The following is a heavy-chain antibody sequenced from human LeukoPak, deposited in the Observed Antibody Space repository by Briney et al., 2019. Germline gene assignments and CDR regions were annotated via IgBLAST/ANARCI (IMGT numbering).Heavy chain of an antibody. CDR1: GYTFTSYS. CDR3: ARGNGGLLWFGELLPPAAIAAVDY. Sequence: ASVKVSCEASGYTFTSYSISWVRQAPGQGLEWMGWISAYNGNTNYAQKLQGRVTMTTDTSTSTAYMELRSQRSDDTAVYYCARGNGGLLWFGELLPPAAIAAVDYWGQGTLVTVSS. CDR2: ISAYNGNT. J-gene: IGHJ4*02. V-gene: IGHV1-18*01. D-gene: IGHD3-10*01.